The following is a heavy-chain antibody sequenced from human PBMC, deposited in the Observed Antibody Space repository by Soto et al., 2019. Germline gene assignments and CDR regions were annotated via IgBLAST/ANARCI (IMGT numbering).Heavy chain of an antibody. J-gene: IGHJ4*02. CDR1: GYTFTGYY. D-gene: IGHD6-13*01. Sequence: GASVKVSCKASGYTFTGYYMHWVRQAPGQGLEWMGWINPNSGGTNYAQKFQGWVTMTRDTSISTAYMELSRLRSDDTAVYYCARDRGQQLVQFVFDYWGQGTLVTVSS. V-gene: IGHV1-2*04. CDR3: ARDRGQQLVQFVFDY. CDR2: INPNSGGT.